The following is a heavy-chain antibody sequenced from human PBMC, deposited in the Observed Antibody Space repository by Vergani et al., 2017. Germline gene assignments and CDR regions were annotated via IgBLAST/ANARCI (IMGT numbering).Heavy chain of an antibody. J-gene: IGHJ4*02. CDR1: GFTFSSAW. CDR3: TIIVVVTAASRY. V-gene: IGHV3-15*01. Sequence: EVQPVESGGGLVKPGGSLRLSCTTSGFTFSSAWMNWVRQAPGKGLEWVGRIKSKTDGGTTDYAAPVKGRFTISRDDSKNTLYLQMNSLKTEDTAVYYCTIIVVVTAASRYWGQGTLVTVSS. CDR2: IKSKTDGGTT. D-gene: IGHD2-2*01.